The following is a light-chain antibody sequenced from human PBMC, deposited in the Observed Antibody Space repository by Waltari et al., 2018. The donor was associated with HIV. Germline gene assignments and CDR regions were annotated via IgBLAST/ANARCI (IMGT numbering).Light chain of an antibody. CDR2: GNN. J-gene: IGLJ1*01. V-gene: IGLV1-40*01. Sequence: QSVLTQPPSVSGALGQRVTISCTGSSSNIGAGYDVHWSQQLPGTAPKLLIYGNNNRPSGVPDRFSGSKSGTSASLAITGLQAEEEADYYCQSYDSSLSAFVFGTGTKVTVL. CDR3: QSYDSSLSAFV. CDR1: SSNIGAGYD.